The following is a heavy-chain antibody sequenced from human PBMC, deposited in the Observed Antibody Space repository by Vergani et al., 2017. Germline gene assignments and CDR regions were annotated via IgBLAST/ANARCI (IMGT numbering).Heavy chain of an antibody. CDR3: AKHFRGWGIDY. Sequence: QVQLVESGGGVVQRGGSLRLSCATSGFTLSNYDIQWIRQGPGKGLEFVAFIQFDGSNQYYADSVKGRFTLSRDFSKNTLYLRMNSLRTDDTATYYCAKHFRGWGIDYWGKGTQVIVSS. CDR2: IQFDGSNQ. J-gene: IGHJ4*02. D-gene: IGHD3-16*01. V-gene: IGHV3-30*02. CDR1: GFTLSNYD.